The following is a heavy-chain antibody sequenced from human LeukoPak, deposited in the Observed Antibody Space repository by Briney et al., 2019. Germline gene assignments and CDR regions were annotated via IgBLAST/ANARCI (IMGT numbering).Heavy chain of an antibody. Sequence: GESLKISCETSGYSFTDYWIGCVRQMPGKGLEWMGIIYPGDSDIKYSPSFQGQVTISADKSINTAYLQWSSPKASDTAMYYCARRRSIAVADYWGQGTLVTVSS. V-gene: IGHV5-51*01. CDR1: GYSFTDYW. CDR2: IYPGDSDI. D-gene: IGHD6-19*01. J-gene: IGHJ4*02. CDR3: ARRRSIAVADY.